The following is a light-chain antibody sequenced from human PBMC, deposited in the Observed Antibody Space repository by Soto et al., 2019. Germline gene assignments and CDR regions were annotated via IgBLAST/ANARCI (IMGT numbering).Light chain of an antibody. Sequence: SYELTQPPSVSVAPGQTARITCGGSNVGSKSVHWYQQKPGQAPLMVVYTNSDRPSGIPERFSGSNSANTATLTISRVEAGDEADYYCHVWDSGSAHHVFGTGTKLTVL. CDR2: TNS. CDR1: NVGSKS. CDR3: HVWDSGSAHHV. J-gene: IGLJ1*01. V-gene: IGLV3-21*02.